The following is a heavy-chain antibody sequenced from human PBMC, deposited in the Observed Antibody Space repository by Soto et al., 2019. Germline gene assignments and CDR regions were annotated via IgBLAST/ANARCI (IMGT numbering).Heavy chain of an antibody. Sequence: QVQLVQSGSEVKKPGASVKVSCKTSGYTFTDYGISWVRQAPGQGLEWVGWISAYNRNTKYTQKLQGRVTMTTDTFTGTAYMELRSLRSEDTAVDYCAKDHTYYDTPGTSDYWGQGTLVIVSS. CDR1: GYTFTDYG. CDR2: ISAYNRNT. J-gene: IGHJ4*02. V-gene: IGHV1-18*01. D-gene: IGHD3-16*01. CDR3: AKDHTYYDTPGTSDY.